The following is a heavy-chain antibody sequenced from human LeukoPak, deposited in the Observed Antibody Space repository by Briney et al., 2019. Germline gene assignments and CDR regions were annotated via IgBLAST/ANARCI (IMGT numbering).Heavy chain of an antibody. D-gene: IGHD4-17*01. V-gene: IGHV4-39*01. CDR2: VYYSGKT. CDR1: GGSISSYY. CDR3: ARQGYADFSPRPFDY. Sequence: MASETLSLTCTVSGGSISSYYWGWIRQPPGKGLEWIGSVYYSGKTNYNPSLKNRVTISVDTSKNQFSLKLRSVTAADTAVFYCARQGYADFSPRPFDYWGQGTLVTVSS. J-gene: IGHJ4*02.